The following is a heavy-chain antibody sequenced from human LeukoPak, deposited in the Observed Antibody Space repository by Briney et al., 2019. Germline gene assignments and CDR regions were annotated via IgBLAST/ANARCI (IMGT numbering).Heavy chain of an antibody. J-gene: IGHJ4*02. CDR1: GGSISSSSYY. Sequence: SETLSLTCTVSGGSISSSSYYWGWIRQPPGKGLEWIGYIYYSGITNYNPSLKSRVTISLDTSKNQFSLKLTSVTAADTAVYYCARGAGWYNYWGQGTLVTVSS. CDR2: IYYSGIT. CDR3: ARGAGWYNY. V-gene: IGHV4-61*05. D-gene: IGHD6-19*01.